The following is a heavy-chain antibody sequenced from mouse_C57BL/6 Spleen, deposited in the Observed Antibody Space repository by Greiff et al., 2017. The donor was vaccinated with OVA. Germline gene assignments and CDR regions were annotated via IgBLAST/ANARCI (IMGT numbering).Heavy chain of an antibody. Sequence: QVQLQQPGAELVMPGASVKLSCKASGYTFTSYWMHWVKQRPGQGLEWIGEIDPSDSYTNYNQKFKGKSTLTVDKSSSTAYMQLSSLTSEDSAVYYCARRNWEDAMDYWGQGTSVTVSS. V-gene: IGHV1-69*01. CDR2: IDPSDSYT. CDR3: ARRNWEDAMDY. CDR1: GYTFTSYW. J-gene: IGHJ4*01. D-gene: IGHD4-1*01.